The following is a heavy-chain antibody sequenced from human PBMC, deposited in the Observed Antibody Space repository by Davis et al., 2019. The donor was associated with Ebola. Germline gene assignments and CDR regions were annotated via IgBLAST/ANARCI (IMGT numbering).Heavy chain of an antibody. Sequence: MPSETLSLTCTVSGGSISSSSYYWGWIRQPPGKGLEWIGSIYYSWSTYYNPSLKSRVTISVDTSKNQFSLKLDSVTAADTAVYYCAIQIVGATRVFDYWGQGTLVTVSS. CDR2: IYYSWST. J-gene: IGHJ4*02. V-gene: IGHV4-39*01. D-gene: IGHD1-26*01. CDR1: GGSISSSSYY. CDR3: AIQIVGATRVFDY.